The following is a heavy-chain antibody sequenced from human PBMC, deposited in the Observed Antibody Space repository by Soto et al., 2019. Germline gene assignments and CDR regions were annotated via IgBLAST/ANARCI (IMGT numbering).Heavy chain of an antibody. CDR2: IYYSGST. J-gene: IGHJ3*02. Sequence: SETLSLTCTVSGGSISSSSYYWGWIRQPPGKGLEWIGSIYYSGSTYYNPSLKSRVTISVDTSKNQFSLKLSSVTAADTAVYYCARHIADLAVAGIRATDAFDIWGQGTMVTVSS. D-gene: IGHD6-19*01. CDR3: ARHIADLAVAGIRATDAFDI. V-gene: IGHV4-39*01. CDR1: GGSISSSSYY.